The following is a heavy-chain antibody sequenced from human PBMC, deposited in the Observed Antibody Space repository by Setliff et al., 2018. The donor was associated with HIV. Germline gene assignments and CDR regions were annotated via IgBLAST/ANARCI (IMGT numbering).Heavy chain of an antibody. Sequence: GASVKVSCKASGYTFTSYDINWVRQATGQGLEWMGWMNPNSGNTGYAQKFQGRVTMTRNTSISTAYMELSSLRSEDTAVYYCTRAKDEVAFGYCSGGSCYYYYGMDVWGQGTTVTVSS. CDR2: MNPNSGNT. D-gene: IGHD2-15*01. CDR3: TRAKDEVAFGYCSGGSCYYYYGMDV. J-gene: IGHJ6*02. V-gene: IGHV1-8*01. CDR1: GYTFTSYD.